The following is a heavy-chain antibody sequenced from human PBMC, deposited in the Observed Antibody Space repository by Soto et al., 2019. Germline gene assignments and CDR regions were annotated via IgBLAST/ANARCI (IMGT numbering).Heavy chain of an antibody. J-gene: IGHJ4*02. D-gene: IGHD5-12*01. CDR2: INPNSGDT. V-gene: IGHV1-2*02. CDR1: AYTFIGYY. CDR3: ARDGHSGFGGFDF. Sequence: ASAKVSCKASAYTFIGYYVHWVRQAPGQGLEWMGWINPNSGDTNYVQKFQGRVTMTRETSISTAYMEVSRLTSDDTAVYYCARDGHSGFGGFDFWGQGTLVTVSS.